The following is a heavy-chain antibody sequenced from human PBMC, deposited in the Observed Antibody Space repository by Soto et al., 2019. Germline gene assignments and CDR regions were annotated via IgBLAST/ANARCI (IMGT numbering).Heavy chain of an antibody. J-gene: IGHJ6*02. V-gene: IGHV1-69*06. D-gene: IGHD4-17*01. Sequence: SVKVSCKASGGTFSSYAISWVRQAPGQGLEWMGGIIPIFGTANYAQKFQGRVTITADKSTSTAYMELSSLRSEDTAVYYCARDGYGDYDYYYYYGMDVWGQGTTVTVSS. CDR3: ARDGYGDYDYYYYYGMDV. CDR2: IIPIFGTA. CDR1: GGTFSSYA.